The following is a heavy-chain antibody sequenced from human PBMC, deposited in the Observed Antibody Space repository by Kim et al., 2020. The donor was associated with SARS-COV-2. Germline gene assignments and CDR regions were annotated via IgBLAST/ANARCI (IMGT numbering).Heavy chain of an antibody. CDR1: GFTFSSYG. CDR2: ISYDGSNK. J-gene: IGHJ4*02. V-gene: IGHV3-33*05. Sequence: GGSLRLSCAASGFTFSSYGMHWVRQAPGKGLEWVAVISYDGSNKYYADSVKGRFTISRDNSKNTLYLQMNSLRAEDTAVYYCARGPSGWLYYFDYWGQGTLVTVSS. D-gene: IGHD6-19*01. CDR3: ARGPSGWLYYFDY.